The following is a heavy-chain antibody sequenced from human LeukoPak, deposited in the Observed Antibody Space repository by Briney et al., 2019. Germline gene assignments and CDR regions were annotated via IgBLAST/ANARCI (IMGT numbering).Heavy chain of an antibody. CDR3: AKGNYSGSYYYFDY. J-gene: IGHJ4*02. D-gene: IGHD1-26*01. CDR1: GFTFDDYA. V-gene: IGHV3-9*01. Sequence: GGSLRLSCAASGFTFDDYAMHWVRQAPGKGLEWVSGISWNSGSIGYADSVKGRFTISRDNAKNSLYLQMNSLRAGDTALYYCAKGNYSGSYYYFDYWGQGTLVTVSS. CDR2: ISWNSGSI.